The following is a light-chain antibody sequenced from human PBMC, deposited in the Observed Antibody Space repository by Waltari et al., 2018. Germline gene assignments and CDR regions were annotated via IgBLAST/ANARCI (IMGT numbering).Light chain of an antibody. J-gene: IGLJ3*02. CDR1: SSDVGLFNF. V-gene: IGLV2-8*01. Sequence: QSALTQPASVSGSPGQSITISCTGTSSDVGLFNFVSWYQQHPGKPPKPIISGVDKRPSGVPDRFSGSKSGSTAYLTVSGLQAEDEADYYCASHGNNKVFGGGTKLTVL. CDR2: GVD. CDR3: ASHGNNKV.